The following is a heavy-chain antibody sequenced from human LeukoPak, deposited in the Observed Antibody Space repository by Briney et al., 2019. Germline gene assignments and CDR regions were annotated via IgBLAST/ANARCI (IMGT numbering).Heavy chain of an antibody. CDR1: GGSISSGGYY. D-gene: IGHD3-9*01. CDR2: IYYSGST. CDR3: ARTYYDILTGRTGRYFDL. Sequence: SQTLSLTCTVSGGSISSGGYYWSWIRQHPGKGLEWIGYIYYSGSTYYNPSLKSRVTISVDTSKNQFSLKLSSVTAADTAVYYCARTYYDILTGRTGRYFDLWGRGTLSLSPQ. J-gene: IGHJ2*01. V-gene: IGHV4-31*03.